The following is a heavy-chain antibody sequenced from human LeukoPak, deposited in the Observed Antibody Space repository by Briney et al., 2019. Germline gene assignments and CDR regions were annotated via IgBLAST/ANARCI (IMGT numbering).Heavy chain of an antibody. J-gene: IGHJ4*02. V-gene: IGHV1-2*02. CDR1: GDTFTVSY. CDR3: ARRPDYGDY. CDR2: INPFSGDT. Sequence: ASVKVSSEASGDTFTVSYIRWGRHAPGQGLEWRGWINPFSGDTNSAQTFQGTVTITTETSISTVYMEWSGLRSDGTAVYYCARRPDYGDYWGQGTLVPVSS.